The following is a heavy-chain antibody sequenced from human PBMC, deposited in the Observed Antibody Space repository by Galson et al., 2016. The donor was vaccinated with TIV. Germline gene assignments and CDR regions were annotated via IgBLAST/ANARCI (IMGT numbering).Heavy chain of an antibody. CDR3: VRAIATLGSF. D-gene: IGHD6-13*01. V-gene: IGHV3-30-3*01. Sequence: SLRLSCAASGFTFSTYAMYWVRQAPGKGLEWVAYISFDGSDKYYVDAVKGRFTISRDNDKNSVVLQMNSLRAEDTAVYYCVRAIATLGSFWGQGTLVTVSS. J-gene: IGHJ4*02. CDR1: GFTFSTYA. CDR2: ISFDGSDK.